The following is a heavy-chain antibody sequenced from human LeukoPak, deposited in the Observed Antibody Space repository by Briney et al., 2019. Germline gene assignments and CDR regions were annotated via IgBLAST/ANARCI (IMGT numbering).Heavy chain of an antibody. CDR2: IYSGGST. CDR3: ARGLDWFDS. J-gene: IGHJ5*01. V-gene: IGHV3-66*01. CDR1: GFTVSSNY. Sequence: PGGSLRLSCAASGFTVSSNYMSWVRQAPGKGLEWVSVIYSGGSTYYADYVKGRFIISRDSSRNTLHLQMNSLRAEDMAVYFCARGLDWFDSWGQGTLVTVSS.